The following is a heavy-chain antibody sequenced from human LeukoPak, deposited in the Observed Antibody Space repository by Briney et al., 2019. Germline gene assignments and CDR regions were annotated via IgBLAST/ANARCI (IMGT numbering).Heavy chain of an antibody. D-gene: IGHD3-10*01. CDR1: GGSFSGYY. J-gene: IGHJ4*02. CDR3: ARGRPSPTYYYGSGSYSKGGYFDY. CDR2: INHSGST. V-gene: IGHV4-34*01. Sequence: SETLSLTCAVYGGSFSGYYWSWIRQPPGKGLEWIGEINHSGSTNYNPSLKSRVTISVDTSKNQFSLKLSSVTAADTAVYYCARGRPSPTYYYGSGSYSKGGYFDYWGQGTLVTVSS.